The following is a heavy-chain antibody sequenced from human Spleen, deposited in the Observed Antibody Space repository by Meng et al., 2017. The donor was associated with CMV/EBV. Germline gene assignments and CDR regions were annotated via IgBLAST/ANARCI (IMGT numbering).Heavy chain of an antibody. CDR1: GGSFSGYY. D-gene: IGHD6-6*01. V-gene: IGHV4-34*01. Sequence: QVQLQLGGAGLLKPSETLSLTCAVYGGSFSGYYWSWIRQPPGKGLEWIGEINHSGSTNYNPSLKSRVTISVDTSKNQFSLKLSSVTAADTAVYYCASSVDPRSGSSAAFDYWGQGTLVTVSS. CDR3: ASSVDPRSGSSAAFDY. CDR2: INHSGST. J-gene: IGHJ4*02.